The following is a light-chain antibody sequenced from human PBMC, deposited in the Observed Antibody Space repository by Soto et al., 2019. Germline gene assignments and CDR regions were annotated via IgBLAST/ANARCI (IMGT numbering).Light chain of an antibody. Sequence: DIPVTQYPSSLSASVGDRVTITCRASQGIKNYLAWYQQKPGEIPKLLIYAASTLESGIPPRFSGSGSGTDFTLTINNLQTEDVATYYCQRYYNAPFTFGGGTKVEIK. CDR3: QRYYNAPFT. J-gene: IGKJ4*01. CDR1: QGIKNY. V-gene: IGKV1-27*01. CDR2: AAS.